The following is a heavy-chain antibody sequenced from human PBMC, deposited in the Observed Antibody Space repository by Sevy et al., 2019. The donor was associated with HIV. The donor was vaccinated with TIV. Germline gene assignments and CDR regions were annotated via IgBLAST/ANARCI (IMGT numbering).Heavy chain of an antibody. CDR3: ARDQVAGDLGFDY. J-gene: IGHJ4*02. CDR1: GYTFTGYY. CDR2: INPNSGGT. D-gene: IGHD6-19*01. V-gene: IGHV1-2*02. Sequence: ASVKVSCKASGYTFTGYYMHWVRQAPGQGLEWMGWINPNSGGTNYAQKFQGRVTMTRDTSISTAYMELSRLRSDDTAVYYCARDQVAGDLGFDYWGQRTLVTVSS.